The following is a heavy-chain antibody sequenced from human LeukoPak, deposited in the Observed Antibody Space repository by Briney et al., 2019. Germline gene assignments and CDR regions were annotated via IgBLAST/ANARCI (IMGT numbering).Heavy chain of an antibody. Sequence: PGGSLRLSCAASGFTFSSYAMHWVRQAPGKGLEWVAVISYDGSNKYYADSVKGRFTISRDNSKNTLYLQMNSLRAEDTAVYYCASTSAYSGSYPPSYYYYAMDVWGQGTTVTVSS. CDR1: GFTFSSYA. CDR3: ASTSAYSGSYPPSYYYYAMDV. V-gene: IGHV3-30-3*01. CDR2: ISYDGSNK. J-gene: IGHJ6*02. D-gene: IGHD1-26*01.